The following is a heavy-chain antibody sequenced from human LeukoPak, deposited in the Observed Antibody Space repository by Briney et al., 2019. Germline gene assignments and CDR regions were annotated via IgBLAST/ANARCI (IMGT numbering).Heavy chain of an antibody. CDR1: GHTFSDYY. V-gene: IGHV1-2*02. J-gene: IGHJ4*02. CDR2: INPNSGGT. CDR3: ARGGYTYANDD. Sequence: ASVKVSCKASGHTFSDYYMHWVRQAPGQGLEWMGWINPNSGGTNYAQNFQGRVTMTRDTSISTAYMELSRLTSDDTAVYYCARGGYTYANDDWGQGTLVTVSS. D-gene: IGHD5-18*01.